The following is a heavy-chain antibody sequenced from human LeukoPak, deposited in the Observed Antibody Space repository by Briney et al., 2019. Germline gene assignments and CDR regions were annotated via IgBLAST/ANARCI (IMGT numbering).Heavy chain of an antibody. D-gene: IGHD6-19*01. CDR1: GGSFSGHY. CDR2: INHRGSV. Sequence: SETLSLTCAVYGGSFSGHYWTWIRQSPGKALEWVGEINHRGSVHYAPSLRSRVTISVDTAKNQFSLRLNSVTAADTAVYYCARGVVAGSLGDYYYYMDAWGKGTTVTVSS. J-gene: IGHJ6*03. V-gene: IGHV4-34*01. CDR3: ARGVVAGSLGDYYYYMDA.